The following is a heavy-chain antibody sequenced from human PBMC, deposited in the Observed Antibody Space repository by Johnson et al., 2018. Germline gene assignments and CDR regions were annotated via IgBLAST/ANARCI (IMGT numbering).Heavy chain of an antibody. D-gene: IGHD3-22*01. J-gene: IGHJ6*03. CDR2: IENDGSTT. V-gene: IGHV3-74*02. Sequence: EVQLVESGGGLVQPGGSLRLSCVASGFSFSKYELNWVRQAPGKGLAWVSGIENDGSTTSYADSVKGRFTISRDNAKNTLQLQMNSLRTEDTAVYYCATNRNYYDSLDYMDVWGKGTTVTVSS. CDR3: ATNRNYYDSLDYMDV. CDR1: GFSFSKYE.